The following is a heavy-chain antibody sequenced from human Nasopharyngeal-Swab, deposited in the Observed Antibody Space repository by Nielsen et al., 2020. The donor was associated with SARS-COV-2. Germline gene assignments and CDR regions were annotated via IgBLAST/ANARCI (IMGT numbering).Heavy chain of an antibody. CDR3: AKADSGYSSGWYRLYYYFDY. D-gene: IGHD6-19*01. V-gene: IGHV3-23*01. CDR1: GFTFSSYA. Sequence: GGSLRLSCAASGFTFSSYAMSWVRQAPGKGLEWVSAISGSGGSTYYAASVKGRFTISRDNSKNTLYLQMNSLRAEDTAVYYCAKADSGYSSGWYRLYYYFDYWGQGTLVTVSS. J-gene: IGHJ4*02. CDR2: ISGSGGST.